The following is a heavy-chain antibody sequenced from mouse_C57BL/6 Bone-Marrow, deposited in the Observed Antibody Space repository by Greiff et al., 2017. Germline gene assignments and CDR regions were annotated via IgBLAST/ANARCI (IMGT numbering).Heavy chain of an antibody. D-gene: IGHD1-1*01. CDR1: GYTFTSSG. CDR2: IYPRSGNP. J-gene: IGHJ4*01. Sequence: VQLQQSGAELARPGASVKLSCKASGYTFTSSGISWVKQRTGQGLEWIGEIYPRSGNPYYNEKFKGKATLTADNSSSTAYIELPSLSSANSAVSCCARARSSYAMDYWGQGTSVTVAS. V-gene: IGHV1-81*01. CDR3: ARARSSYAMDY.